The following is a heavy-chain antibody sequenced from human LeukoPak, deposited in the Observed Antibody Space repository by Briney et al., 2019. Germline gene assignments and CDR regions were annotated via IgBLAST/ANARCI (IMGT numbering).Heavy chain of an antibody. V-gene: IGHV3-33*01. Sequence: GRSLRLSCAASGFTFSSYGMHWVRQAPGKGLEWVALIWYDGSSKHYADSVRGRFTISRDNSKNTLYLQMNSLRAEDTAVYYCARDFELSHWGQGALVTVSS. CDR2: IWYDGSSK. J-gene: IGHJ4*02. CDR3: ARDFELSH. CDR1: GFTFSSYG. D-gene: IGHD3-16*02.